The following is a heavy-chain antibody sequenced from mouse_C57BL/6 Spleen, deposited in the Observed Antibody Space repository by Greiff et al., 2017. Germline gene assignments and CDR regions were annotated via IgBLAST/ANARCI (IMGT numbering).Heavy chain of an antibody. V-gene: IGHV1-80*01. CDR3: ARGGPFYYFDY. J-gene: IGHJ2*01. Sequence: QVQLKESGAELVKPGASVKISCKASGYAFSSYWMNWVKQRPGKGLEWIGQIYPGDGDTNYNGKFKGKATLTADKSSSTAYMQLSSLTSEDSAVYFCARGGPFYYFDYWGQGTTLTVSS. CDR1: GYAFSSYW. CDR2: IYPGDGDT.